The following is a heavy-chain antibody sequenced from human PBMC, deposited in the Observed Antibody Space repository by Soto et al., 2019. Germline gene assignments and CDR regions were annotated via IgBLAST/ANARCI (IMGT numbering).Heavy chain of an antibody. CDR1: GGSISSYY. CDR3: ARHRGGDRRVATPYYYYYCMDV. D-gene: IGHD5-12*01. J-gene: IGHJ6*03. V-gene: IGHV4-59*08. CDR2: IYYSGST. Sequence: LSLTCTVSGGSISSYYWSWIRQPPGKGLEWIGYIYYSGSTSYNPSLRSRVTISVDTSKNQFSLKLSSVTAADTAVYYCARHRGGDRRVATPYYYYYCMDVWGKGTTVTVSS.